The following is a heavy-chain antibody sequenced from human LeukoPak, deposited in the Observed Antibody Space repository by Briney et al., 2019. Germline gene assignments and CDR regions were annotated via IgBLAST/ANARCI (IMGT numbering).Heavy chain of an antibody. CDR1: GGSISSYY. J-gene: IGHJ4*02. CDR3: ARDPHDSSGHYAGFDY. V-gene: IGHV4-4*07. Sequence: SETLSLTYTVSGGSISSYYWSWIRQPAGRGLEWIGRIYTSGSSNYNPSLNSRVTMSVDTSKNQFSLNLSSVTAADTAVYYCARDPHDSSGHYAGFDYWGQGTLVTVSS. D-gene: IGHD3-22*01. CDR2: IYTSGSS.